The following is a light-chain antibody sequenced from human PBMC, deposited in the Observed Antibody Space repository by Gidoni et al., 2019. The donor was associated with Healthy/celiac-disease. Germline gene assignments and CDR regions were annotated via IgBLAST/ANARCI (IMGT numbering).Light chain of an antibody. CDR2: AAS. CDR3: QQSYSTRWT. CDR1: QSISSY. Sequence: DIQMTQSPSSLSASVGDRVTIPFRASQSISSYLNWYQQKPGKAPKLLIYAASSLQSGVPSRFSGSGSGTDFTLTISSLQPEDFATYYCQQSYSTRWTFGQGTKVEIK. J-gene: IGKJ1*01. V-gene: IGKV1-39*01.